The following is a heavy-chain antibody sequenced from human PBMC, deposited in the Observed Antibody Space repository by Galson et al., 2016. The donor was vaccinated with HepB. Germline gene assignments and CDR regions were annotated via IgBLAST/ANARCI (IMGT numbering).Heavy chain of an antibody. J-gene: IGHJ6*03. CDR3: TRLFGDPTPDHYYMDV. CDR1: GYTFIKYW. D-gene: IGHD3-3*01. V-gene: IGHV5-10-1*01. CDR2: IDPRDSWT. Sequence: QSGAAVKKPGESVKISCEASGYTFIKYWIAWVRQIPGKGLEYVGRIDPRDSWTSYNPFFQGHVTVSIDKSISTVFLQWSSLEASDTAIYYCTRLFGDPTPDHYYMDVWGKGTTVTVSS.